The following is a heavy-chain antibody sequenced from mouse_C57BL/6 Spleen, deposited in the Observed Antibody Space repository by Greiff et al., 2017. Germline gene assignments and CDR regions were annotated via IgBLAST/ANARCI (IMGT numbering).Heavy chain of an antibody. V-gene: IGHV1-61*01. CDR2: IYPSDSET. CDR3: ARGGSYGYFDV. J-gene: IGHJ1*03. Sequence: VQLQQPGAELVRPGSSVKLSCKASGYTFTSYWMDWVKQRPGQGLEWIGNIYPSDSETHYNQKFKDKATLTVEKSSSTAYMQLSSLTSEDSAVYYCARGGSYGYFDVWGTGTTLTVSS. D-gene: IGHD1-1*01. CDR1: GYTFTSYW.